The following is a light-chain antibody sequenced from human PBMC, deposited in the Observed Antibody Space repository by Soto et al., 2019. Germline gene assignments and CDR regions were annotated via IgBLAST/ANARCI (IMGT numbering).Light chain of an antibody. CDR2: GAS. V-gene: IGKV3-20*01. CDR1: ECVSSTY. Sequence: EIVLTQSPGTLSLSPGERATLACSASECVSSTYLAWYQQKPGQAPRLLIYGASSRATGIPDRFSGSGSGTDFTLTISRLEPEDFAVYYCQQFGRAPRTVGEGTKVEIK. J-gene: IGKJ1*01. CDR3: QQFGRAPRT.